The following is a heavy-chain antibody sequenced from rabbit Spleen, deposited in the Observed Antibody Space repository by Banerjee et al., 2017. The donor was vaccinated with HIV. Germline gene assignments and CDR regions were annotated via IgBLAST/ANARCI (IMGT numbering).Heavy chain of an antibody. D-gene: IGHD6-1*01. CDR3: ARDLGAGGYNGYVGAFGL. Sequence: QEQLVESGGGLVQPEGSLTLTCTASGFSFSNRRYMCWVRQAPGEGLQWIACIHVSATSDYASWAKGRFTISKTSQTTVTLQMTSLTAADTATYFCARDLGAGGYNGYVGAFGLWGPGPLVTVS. V-gene: IGHV1S45*01. CDR2: IHVSATS. J-gene: IGHJ4*01. CDR1: GFSFSNRRY.